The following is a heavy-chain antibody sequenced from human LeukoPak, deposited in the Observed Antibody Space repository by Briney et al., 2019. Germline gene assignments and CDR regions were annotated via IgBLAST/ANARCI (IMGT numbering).Heavy chain of an antibody. J-gene: IGHJ4*02. Sequence: SETLSLTCTVSGGSLSSSSYYWGWIRQPPGKGLEWIGSIYYSGGTYYNPSLKSRVTISVDTSKNQFSLKLSSVTAADTAVYYCARDPAAAGISRVYWGQGTLVTVSS. CDR3: ARDPAAAGISRVY. CDR2: IYYSGGT. D-gene: IGHD6-13*01. CDR1: GGSLSSSSYY. V-gene: IGHV4-39*07.